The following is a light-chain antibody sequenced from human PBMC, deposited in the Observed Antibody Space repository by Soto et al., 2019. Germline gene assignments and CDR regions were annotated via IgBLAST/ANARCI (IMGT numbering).Light chain of an antibody. V-gene: IGKV3-11*01. Sequence: EIVLTQSPGTLSLFPGERATLSCRASQTVGYYLAWYQQKAGQAPRPLIYDASNRAPGIPARFSGSGSGTDFTLTISSLEPEDFAVYYCHQRSSWPLTCGGGTKVEI. CDR3: HQRSSWPLT. J-gene: IGKJ4*01. CDR2: DAS. CDR1: QTVGYY.